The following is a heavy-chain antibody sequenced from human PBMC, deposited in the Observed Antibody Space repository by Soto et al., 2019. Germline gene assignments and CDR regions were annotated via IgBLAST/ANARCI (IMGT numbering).Heavy chain of an antibody. J-gene: IGHJ5*02. CDR2: IIPMFGTA. CDR3: AGDRDIYSTGFDP. Sequence: SLVKLSRKPSGCSLSRYPIDWGLQTPGQGLEWMGGIIPMFGTANFAQKFQGRVTITADESTSTAYMELSSLRSEDTAVYYCAGDRDIYSTGFDPWGQGTLVTVSS. D-gene: IGHD4-4*01. V-gene: IGHV1-69*13. CDR1: GCSLSRYP.